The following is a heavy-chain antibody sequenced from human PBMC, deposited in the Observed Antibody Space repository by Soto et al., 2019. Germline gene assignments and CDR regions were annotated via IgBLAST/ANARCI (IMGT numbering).Heavy chain of an antibody. CDR1: GDTFSGYP. V-gene: IGHV1-69*18. D-gene: IGHD3-10*01. CDR2: IIPVFGTT. CDR3: ARDGGFGELKY. Sequence: QVQLVQSGAELKKPGSSVKVSCKASGDTFSGYPINWVRQAPGEGLEWMGRIIPVFGTTNDAQRFEGRVTFTAGESTNTAYMELRGLLSEDTAVYYCARDGGFGELKYWGPGTLVIVSS. J-gene: IGHJ4*02.